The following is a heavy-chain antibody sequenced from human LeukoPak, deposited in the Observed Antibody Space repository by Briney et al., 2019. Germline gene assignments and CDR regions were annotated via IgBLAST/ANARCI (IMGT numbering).Heavy chain of an antibody. CDR3: ARGRPYGHFDY. Sequence: PGGSLRLSCAASGFTFSSNAMNWVRQAPGKRLEWVSVIYSGGSTYYADSVKGRFTISRDSSKNTLYLQMNSLRVEDTAVYYCARGRPYGHFDYWGQGTLVTVSS. J-gene: IGHJ4*02. CDR1: GFTFSSNA. D-gene: IGHD4-17*01. V-gene: IGHV3-66*01. CDR2: IYSGGST.